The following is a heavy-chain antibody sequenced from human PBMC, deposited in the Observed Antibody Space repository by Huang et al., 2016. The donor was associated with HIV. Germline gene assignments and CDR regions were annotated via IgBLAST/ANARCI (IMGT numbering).Heavy chain of an antibody. D-gene: IGHD3-10*01. CDR2: IYYTWST. J-gene: IGHJ5*02. V-gene: IGHV4-39*01. Sequence: QLQLQESGPGLVKPSEPLSLTCTVSGGSVSSTNHYWGWIRQPPGKGREWIGTIYYTWSTDYNPSLKGRVTISVDTSKNQFYLKVTSVTAADTALYYCARPPGSGILGGWFDPWGQGALVTVSS. CDR3: ARPPGSGILGGWFDP. CDR1: GGSVSSTNHY.